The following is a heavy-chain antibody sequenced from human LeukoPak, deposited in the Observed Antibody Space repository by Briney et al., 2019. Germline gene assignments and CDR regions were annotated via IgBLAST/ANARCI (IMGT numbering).Heavy chain of an antibody. D-gene: IGHD3-10*01. CDR2: INPNSGGT. V-gene: IGHV1-2*06. CDR3: ARVLRITMVRGADTFDY. CDR1: GYTFTGYY. Sequence: ASVKVSCRASGYTFTGYYMHWVRQAPGQGLEWMGRINPNSGGTSYAQKFQGRVTMTRDTSISTAYMELSRLRSDDTAVYYCARVLRITMVRGADTFDYWGQGTLVTVS. J-gene: IGHJ4*02.